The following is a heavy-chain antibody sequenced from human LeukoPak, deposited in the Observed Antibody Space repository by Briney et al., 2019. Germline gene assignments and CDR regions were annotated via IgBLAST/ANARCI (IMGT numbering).Heavy chain of an antibody. D-gene: IGHD2-2*01. V-gene: IGHV3-23*01. CDR3: AKETKTRGGPIDY. J-gene: IGHJ4*02. Sequence: GGSLRLSCAASGFTLSSYAMSWVRQAPGKGLEWVSAISASGGSTFYADSVKGRFTISRDNSKNTLFLQMNSLRVEDTALYYCAKETKTRGGPIDYWGQGTLVTVSS. CDR2: ISASGGST. CDR1: GFTLSSYA.